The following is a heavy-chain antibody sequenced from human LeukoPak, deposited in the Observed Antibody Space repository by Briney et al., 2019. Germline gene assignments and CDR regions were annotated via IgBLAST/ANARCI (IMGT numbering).Heavy chain of an antibody. CDR2: IYSGGST. CDR3: ARHQEAMVRGVLYYMDV. J-gene: IGHJ6*03. CDR1: RFTVSSNY. Sequence: GGSLRLSCAASRFTVSSNYMTWVRQAAGKGLEWVSVIYSGGSTYYADSVKGRFTISRDNSKNTLYLQMNSLRAEDTAVYYCARHQEAMVRGVLYYMDVWGKGTTVTISS. V-gene: IGHV3-66*04. D-gene: IGHD3-10*01.